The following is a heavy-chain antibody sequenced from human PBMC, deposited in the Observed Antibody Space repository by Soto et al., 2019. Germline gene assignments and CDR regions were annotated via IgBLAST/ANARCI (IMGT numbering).Heavy chain of an antibody. D-gene: IGHD6-13*01. CDR3: ARDLFPYSSSSPPFDY. V-gene: IGHV1-18*01. CDR1: GYTFTSYG. Sequence: ASVKVSCKASGYTFTSYGISWVRQAPGQGLEWMGWISAYNGNTNYAQKLQGRVTMTTDTSTSTAYMELRSLRSDDTAVYYCARDLFPYSSSSPPFDYWGQGTLVTVSS. J-gene: IGHJ4*02. CDR2: ISAYNGNT.